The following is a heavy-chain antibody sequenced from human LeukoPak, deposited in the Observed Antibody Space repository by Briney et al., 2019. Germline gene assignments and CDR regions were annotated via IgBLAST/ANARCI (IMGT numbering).Heavy chain of an antibody. V-gene: IGHV4-61*08. CDR2: IYYSGST. Sequence: NASETLSLTCTVSGGSISSGGYYWSWIRQPPGKGLEWIGYIYYSGSTNYNPSLKSRVTISVDTSKNQFSLKLSSVTAADTAVYYCARSDLWSGYLGGMDVWGQGTTVTVSS. D-gene: IGHD3-3*01. CDR3: ARSDLWSGYLGGMDV. CDR1: GGSISSGGYY. J-gene: IGHJ6*02.